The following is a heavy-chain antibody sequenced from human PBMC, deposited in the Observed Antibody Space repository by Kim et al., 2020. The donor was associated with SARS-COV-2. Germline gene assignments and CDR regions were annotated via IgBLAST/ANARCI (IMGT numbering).Heavy chain of an antibody. D-gene: IGHD4-17*01. CDR2: ISYDGSNK. CDR3: ARARTTVTTPARSYFDY. Sequence: GGSLRLSCAASGFTFSTYAMHWVRQAPGKGLEWVAFISYDGSNKYYADSVKGRFTISRDNSKNTLYLQMNSLRAEDTAVYYCARARTTVTTPARSYFDYWGQGTLVTVSS. V-gene: IGHV3-30-3*01. J-gene: IGHJ4*02. CDR1: GFTFSTYA.